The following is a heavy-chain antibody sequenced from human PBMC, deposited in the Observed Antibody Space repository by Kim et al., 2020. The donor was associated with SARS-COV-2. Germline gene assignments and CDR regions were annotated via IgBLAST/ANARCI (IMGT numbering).Heavy chain of an antibody. D-gene: IGHD3-3*01. CDR2: IYYSGST. J-gene: IGHJ4*02. CDR3: ARAETIFGVVIGCFDY. V-gene: IGHV4-31*03. Sequence: SETLSLTCTVSGGSISSGVYYWSWIRQHPGKGLEWIGYIYYSGSTYYNPSLKSRVTISVDTSKNQFSLKLSSVTAADTAVYYCARAETIFGVVIGCFDYWGQGTLVTVSS. CDR1: GGSISSGVYY.